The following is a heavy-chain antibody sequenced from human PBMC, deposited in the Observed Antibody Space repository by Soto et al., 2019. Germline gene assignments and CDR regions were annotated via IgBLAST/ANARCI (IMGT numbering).Heavy chain of an antibody. CDR2: IYYGGST. Sequence: SETLSLTCAVYGGSFSGYYWSWIRQPPGKGLEWVGYIYYGGSTSYNPSLKSRVTISLETSKNQFSLRLSSVTAADTAVYYCARHPSYYDILTGYPYYYYGMDVWGQGPPVTVSS. CDR1: GGSFSGYY. J-gene: IGHJ6*01. CDR3: ARHPSYYDILTGYPYYYYGMDV. D-gene: IGHD3-9*01. V-gene: IGHV4-59*08.